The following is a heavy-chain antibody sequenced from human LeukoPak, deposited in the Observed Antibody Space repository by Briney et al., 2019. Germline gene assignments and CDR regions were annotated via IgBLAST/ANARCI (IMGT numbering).Heavy chain of an antibody. J-gene: IGHJ5*02. CDR1: GGSISSSSYY. CDR2: IYYSGST. V-gene: IGHV4-39*01. CDR3: ARNRYYYGSGSYGVPNWFDP. D-gene: IGHD3-10*01. Sequence: PSETLSLTCTVSGGSISSSSYYWGGIRQPPGKGLEWIGTIYYSGSTYYNPSLKSRVTISVDTSKNQFSLKLSSVTAADTAMYYCARNRYYYGSGSYGVPNWFDPWGQGTLVTVSS.